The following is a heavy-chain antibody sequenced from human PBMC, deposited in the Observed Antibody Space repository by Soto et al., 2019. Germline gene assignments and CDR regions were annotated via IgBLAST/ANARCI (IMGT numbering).Heavy chain of an antibody. D-gene: IGHD3-22*01. V-gene: IGHV1-3*01. J-gene: IGHJ3*02. Sequence: GASVKVSCKASGYTFTSYAMHWVRQAHGQRLEWMGWINAGNGNTKYSQKFQGRVTITRDTSASTAYMELSSLRSEDTAVYYCASSSSGYRGVPFDIWGQGTMVTVSS. CDR1: GYTFTSYA. CDR3: ASSSSGYRGVPFDI. CDR2: INAGNGNT.